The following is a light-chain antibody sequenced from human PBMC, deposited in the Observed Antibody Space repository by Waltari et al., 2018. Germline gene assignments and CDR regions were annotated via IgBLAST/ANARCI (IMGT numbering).Light chain of an antibody. CDR1: QSIVYSDGNIY. J-gene: IGKJ2*01. CDR3: MQGTHWPYT. V-gene: IGKV2-30*01. Sequence: DVVMTQSPLSLPVTLGQPASISCRSSQSIVYSDGNIYLNWFQQRPGQSPRRLINKVSTRDSGVPGRFSGSGSGTDFTLKISRVEAEDVGVYYCMQGTHWPYTFGQGTKLEIK. CDR2: KVS.